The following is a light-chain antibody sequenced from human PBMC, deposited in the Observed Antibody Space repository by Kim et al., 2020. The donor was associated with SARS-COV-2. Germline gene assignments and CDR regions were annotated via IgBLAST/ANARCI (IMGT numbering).Light chain of an antibody. CDR1: KLGNKY. Sequence: VSPGQTDRLHCSGDKLGNKYTSWYQQKPGQSPGLVMSQDSKRPSWIPERFSGSNSWNTATLTISGTQAIDEADYYCQAWDSSTAVVFGGGTQLTVL. CDR2: QDS. V-gene: IGLV3-1*01. CDR3: QAWDSSTAVV. J-gene: IGLJ2*01.